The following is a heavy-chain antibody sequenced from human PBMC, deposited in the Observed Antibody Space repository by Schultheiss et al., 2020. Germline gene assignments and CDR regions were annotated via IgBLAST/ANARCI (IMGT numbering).Heavy chain of an antibody. CDR2: ISAYNGDT. Sequence: ASVKVSCKASGYTFTSYYMHWVRQAPGQGLEWMGWISAYNGDTNYAQRLQDRVTMTTHTSTSTAYMELGSLRSDDTAVYYCAREPHSAYDFRGMDVWGQGTTVTVSS. D-gene: IGHD5-12*01. CDR3: AREPHSAYDFRGMDV. CDR1: GYTFTSYY. J-gene: IGHJ6*02. V-gene: IGHV1-18*04.